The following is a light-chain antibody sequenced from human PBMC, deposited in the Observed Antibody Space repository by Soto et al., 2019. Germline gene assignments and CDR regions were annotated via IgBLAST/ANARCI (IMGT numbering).Light chain of an antibody. Sequence: DIVMTQSPLSLPVTPGEPASISCRSSQSLLHSDGYNYLDRYLQKPGQSPRLLIYLTSKRASGVPDRFSGSGSGTDFILKISRVEAEDVWVYYCMQGLQTLPTFGPGTKVHIK. CDR3: MQGLQTLPT. J-gene: IGKJ3*01. V-gene: IGKV2-28*01. CDR2: LTS. CDR1: QSLLHSDGYNY.